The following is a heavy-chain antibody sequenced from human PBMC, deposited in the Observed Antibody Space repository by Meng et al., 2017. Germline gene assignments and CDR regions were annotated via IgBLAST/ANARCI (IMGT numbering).Heavy chain of an antibody. Sequence: QVQLQESGPGLVKPSQTLSLTCTVSGGSISSGDYYWSWIRQPPGKGLEWIGYIYYSGSTYYNPSLKSRVTISVDTSKNHFSLQLSSVTAADTAVYYCARRGADYGAFDPWGQGTLVTVSS. D-gene: IGHD4/OR15-4a*01. J-gene: IGHJ5*02. CDR1: GGSISSGDYY. CDR3: ARRGADYGAFDP. CDR2: IYYSGST. V-gene: IGHV4-30-4*01.